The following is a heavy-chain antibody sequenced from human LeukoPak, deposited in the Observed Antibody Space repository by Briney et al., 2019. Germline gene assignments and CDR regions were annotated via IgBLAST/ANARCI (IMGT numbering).Heavy chain of an antibody. J-gene: IGHJ4*02. CDR3: ARGTSGIAAAGTNY. Sequence: SVKVSCKASGCTFSSYAISWVRQAPGQGLEWMEGIIPIFGTANYAQKFQGRVTITADKSTSTAYMELSSLRSEDTAVYYCARGTSGIAAAGTNYWGQGTLVTVSS. CDR2: IIPIFGTA. CDR1: GCTFSSYA. V-gene: IGHV1-69*06. D-gene: IGHD6-13*01.